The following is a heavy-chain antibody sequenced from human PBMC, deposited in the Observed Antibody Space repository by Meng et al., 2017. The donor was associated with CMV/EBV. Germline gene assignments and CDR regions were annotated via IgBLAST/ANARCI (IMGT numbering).Heavy chain of an antibody. CDR1: GGSISSGDYY. D-gene: IGHD2-2*01. CDR3: ARVGRTSCYDY. J-gene: IGHJ4*02. CDR2: IYYSGST. V-gene: IGHV4-30-4*08. Sequence: QLPAPGPGLLKPSQTLSLTCTVFGGSISSGDYYWSWIRQPPGKGLEWIGYIYYSGSTYYNPSLKSRVTISVDTSKNQFSLKLSSVTAADTAVYYCARVGRTSCYDYWGQGTLVTVSS.